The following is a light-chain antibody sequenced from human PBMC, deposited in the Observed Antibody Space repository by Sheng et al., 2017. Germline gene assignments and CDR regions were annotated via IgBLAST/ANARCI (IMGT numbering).Light chain of an antibody. Sequence: DILMTQSPSSLSASVGDTVTITCRASQSISTYLNWYQQIPGKAPKLLIYDASSLQRGVPSRFSGSGSGTDFALTINNLQPEDFAVFYCQQSYSAPWTFGLGTEGGN. CDR1: QSISTY. V-gene: IGKV1-39*01. CDR2: DAS. CDR3: QQSYSAPWT. J-gene: IGKJ1*01.